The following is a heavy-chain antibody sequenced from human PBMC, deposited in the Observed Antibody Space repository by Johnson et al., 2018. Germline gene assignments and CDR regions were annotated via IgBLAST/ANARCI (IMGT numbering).Heavy chain of an antibody. Sequence: QVQLVQSGGGVVQPGRSLRLSCAASGFTFSSYGMHWVRQAPGKGLEWVAVISYDGSNKYYADSVKGRFTISRDNSKNTLYLQVNSLRAGDTAVYYCAKAGLYYDFWSVYYTFYYYYGMDVWGQGPTVTVSS. D-gene: IGHD3-3*01. CDR3: AKAGLYYDFWSVYYTFYYYYGMDV. CDR2: ISYDGSNK. CDR1: GFTFSSYG. V-gene: IGHV3-30*18. J-gene: IGHJ6*02.